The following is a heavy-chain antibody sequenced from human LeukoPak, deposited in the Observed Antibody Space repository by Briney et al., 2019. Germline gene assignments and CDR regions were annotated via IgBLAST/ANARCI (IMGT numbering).Heavy chain of an antibody. Sequence: GGPLRLSCVVSGFTFSDYWMSGLRQPPGKGLEWVANIQQDGSDIHYEASVKGRFTISSNNVKNSVYLQRGSLRADDTAVYYCARWSGEWGQLKFVYWGEGALVTVSP. J-gene: IGHJ4*02. CDR2: IQQDGSDI. D-gene: IGHD3-10*01. CDR3: ARWSGEWGQLKFVY. V-gene: IGHV3-7*01. CDR1: GFTFSDYW.